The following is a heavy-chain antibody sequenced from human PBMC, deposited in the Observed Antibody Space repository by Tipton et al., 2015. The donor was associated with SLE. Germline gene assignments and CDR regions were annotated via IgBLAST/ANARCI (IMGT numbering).Heavy chain of an antibody. Sequence: TLSLTCTVSGDSIISSSYYWGWIRQPPGKGLEWIGSMYYSGSTYYNSSLKSRVTISVDTSKNQFSLMLRSVTAADTAVYYCARDGPYYDFWSGMGAFDIWGQGTMLTVSP. V-gene: IGHV4-39*07. D-gene: IGHD3-3*01. CDR1: GDSIISSSYY. CDR2: MYYSGST. J-gene: IGHJ3*02. CDR3: ARDGPYYDFWSGMGAFDI.